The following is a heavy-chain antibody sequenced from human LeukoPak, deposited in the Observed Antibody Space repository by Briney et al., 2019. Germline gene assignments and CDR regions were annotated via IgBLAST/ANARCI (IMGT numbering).Heavy chain of an antibody. V-gene: IGHV3-21*01. J-gene: IGHJ3*02. CDR1: GFTFSSYS. D-gene: IGHD3-3*01. CDR3: ALPLRGDFWSGYYAGDAFDI. CDR2: ISSSSSYI. Sequence: GGSLRLSCAASGFTFSSYSMNWVRQAPGKGLEWVSSISSSSSYIYYADSVKGRFTISRDNAKNSLYLQMNSLRVEDTAVYYCALPLRGDFWSGYYAGDAFDIWGQGTMVTVSS.